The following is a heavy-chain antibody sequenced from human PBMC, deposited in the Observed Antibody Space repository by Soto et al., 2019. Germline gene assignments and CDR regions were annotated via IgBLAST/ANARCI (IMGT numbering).Heavy chain of an antibody. Sequence: QVQLVEAGGGLVKPGGSLRLSCAASEFTFSDYYMTWIRQAPGKGLEWVSYISNSGSTIYYADSVKGRFTISRDNAKNSLYLQMNSLRAEDTAVYYCARGLAYGDYCWLDPWGQGTLVTVSP. CDR3: ARGLAYGDYCWLDP. CDR2: ISNSGSTI. V-gene: IGHV3-11*01. CDR1: EFTFSDYY. D-gene: IGHD4-17*01. J-gene: IGHJ5*02.